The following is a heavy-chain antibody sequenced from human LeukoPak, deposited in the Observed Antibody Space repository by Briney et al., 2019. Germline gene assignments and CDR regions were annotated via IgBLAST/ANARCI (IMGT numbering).Heavy chain of an antibody. V-gene: IGHV6-1*01. D-gene: IGHD2-2*01. Sequence: SQTLSLTCAISGDSVSSNSAAWNWIRQSPSRGLEWLGRTYYRSKWYNDYAVSVKSRITINPDTSKNQFSLQLNSVTPEDTAVYYCARERAQDIVLVPAATGWFDPWGQGTLVSVSS. CDR1: GDSVSSNSAA. CDR2: TYYRSKWYN. CDR3: ARERAQDIVLVPAATGWFDP. J-gene: IGHJ5*02.